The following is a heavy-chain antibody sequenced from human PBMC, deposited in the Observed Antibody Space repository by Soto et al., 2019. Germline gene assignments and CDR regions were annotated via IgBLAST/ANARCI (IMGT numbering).Heavy chain of an antibody. J-gene: IGHJ6*02. D-gene: IGHD3-3*01. CDR3: AKGESEGYDFWSGYYSYYGMDV. Sequence: RLSCAASGFTFSSYAMSWVRQAPGKGLEWVSAISGSGGSTYYADSVKGRFTISRDNSKNTLYLQMNSLRAEDTAVYYCAKGESEGYDFWSGYYSYYGMDVWGQGTTVTVSS. V-gene: IGHV3-23*01. CDR2: ISGSGGST. CDR1: GFTFSSYA.